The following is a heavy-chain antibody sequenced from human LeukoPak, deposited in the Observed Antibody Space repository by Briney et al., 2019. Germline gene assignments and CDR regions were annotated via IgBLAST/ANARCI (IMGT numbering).Heavy chain of an antibody. CDR2: IQPDGSQG. CDR3: TRDPLYGALDS. CDR1: RFTFCSYW. J-gene: IGHJ4*02. Sequence: GGSLSLSCIASRFTFCSYWMTWVRQAPGKGMEWVANIQPDGSQGLYVDSVKGRFIISRDNAKKSLYLQMNSLRAEDTAVYYCTRDPLYGALDSWGQGTLVTVSS. V-gene: IGHV3-7*01. D-gene: IGHD4-17*01.